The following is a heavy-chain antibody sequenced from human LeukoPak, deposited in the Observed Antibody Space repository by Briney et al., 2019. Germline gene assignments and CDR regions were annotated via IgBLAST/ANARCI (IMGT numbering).Heavy chain of an antibody. D-gene: IGHD5-18*01. V-gene: IGHV4-59*01. J-gene: IGHJ4*02. CDR3: ARQGYSYGRPIDY. CDR1: GGSISSYY. Sequence: SETLSLTCTVSGGSISSYYWSWIRQPPGKGLEWIGYIYYSGSTNYNPSLKSRVTISVDTSKNQFSLKLSSVTAADTAVYYCARQGYSYGRPIDYWGQGTLVTVSS. CDR2: IYYSGST.